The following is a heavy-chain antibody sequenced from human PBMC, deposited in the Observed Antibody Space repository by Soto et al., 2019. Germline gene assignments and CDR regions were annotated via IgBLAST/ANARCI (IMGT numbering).Heavy chain of an antibody. CDR3: ARGIVPAAMDAFDI. V-gene: IGHV3-11*01. Sequence: GGSLRLSCAASGFTFSDYYMSWIRQAPGKGLEWVSYISSSGSTIYYADSVKGRFTISRDNAKNSLYLQMNSLRAEDTAVYYCARGIVPAAMDAFDIWGQGTMVYGSS. J-gene: IGHJ3*02. CDR1: GFTFSDYY. CDR2: ISSSGSTI. D-gene: IGHD2-2*01.